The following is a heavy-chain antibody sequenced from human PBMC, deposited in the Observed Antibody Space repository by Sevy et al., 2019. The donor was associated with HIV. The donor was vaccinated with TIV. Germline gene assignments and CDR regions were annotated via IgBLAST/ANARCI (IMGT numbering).Heavy chain of an antibody. V-gene: IGHV3-30*03. CDR2: ISFDGSHK. D-gene: IGHD6-19*01. Sequence: GGSLRLSCPASGFSLSTHAMHWVRQAPGKGLEWVAVISFDGSHKYYTDSVKGRFTISRDDSKNTLLLQVSSLRAEDTAVYYCARDAGYSTVWYPGYWGQGTLVTVSS. J-gene: IGHJ4*02. CDR3: ARDAGYSTVWYPGY. CDR1: GFSLSTHA.